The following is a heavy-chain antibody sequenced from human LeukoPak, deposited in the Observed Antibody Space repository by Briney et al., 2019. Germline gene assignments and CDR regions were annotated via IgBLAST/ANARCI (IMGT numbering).Heavy chain of an antibody. J-gene: IGHJ4*02. CDR1: GFTFSSYA. CDR2: ISGSGGST. D-gene: IGHD6-13*01. V-gene: IGHV3-23*01. Sequence: TGGSLRLSCAASGFTFSSYATSWVRQAPGKGLAWVSGISGSGGSTYYADSVKGRFTISRDNSKNTLYLQMNSLRAEDTAVYYCAKVYSSSWWDFDYWGQGTLVTVSS. CDR3: AKVYSSSWWDFDY.